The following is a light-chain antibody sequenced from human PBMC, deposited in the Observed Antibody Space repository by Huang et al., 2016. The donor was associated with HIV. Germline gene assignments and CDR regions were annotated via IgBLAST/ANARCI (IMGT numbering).Light chain of an antibody. CDR1: QNLASNT. CDR3: QQYDNFS. CDR2: GGS. V-gene: IGKV3-20*01. J-gene: IGKJ2*01. Sequence: EVVLTQSPGTLTLSVGDRATRFCRASQNLASNTLAWYQQKPGQPPRLLVFGGSTRASDVPNRCTGSVSVTNFTLSISGLEPDDFAVYYCQQYDNFSFGQGT.